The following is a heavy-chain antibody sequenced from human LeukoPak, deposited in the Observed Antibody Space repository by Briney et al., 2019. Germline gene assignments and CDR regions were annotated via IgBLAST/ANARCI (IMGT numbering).Heavy chain of an antibody. CDR2: ISSSSSYI. Sequence: GGSLRLSCAASGFTFSSYSMNWVRQAPGKGLEWVSSISSSSSYIYYADSVKGRFTISRDNAKNSLYLQMNSLRAEDTAVYYCASELYGSGSYFEVYWGKGTLVTVSS. CDR3: ASELYGSGSYFEVY. J-gene: IGHJ4*02. D-gene: IGHD3-10*01. V-gene: IGHV3-21*01. CDR1: GFTFSSYS.